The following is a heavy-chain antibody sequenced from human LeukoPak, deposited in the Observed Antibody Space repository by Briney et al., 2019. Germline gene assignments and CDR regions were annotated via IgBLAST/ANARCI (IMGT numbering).Heavy chain of an antibody. V-gene: IGHV4-59*01. CDR2: IYYSGST. Sequence: SETLSLTCTVSGGSISSYYWSWIRQPPGKGLEWIGYIYYSGSTNYNPSLKSRVTISVDTSKNQFSLKLSSVTAADTAVYYCARDRCSSTSCYKGSIWFDPWGQGTQVTVSS. CDR3: ARDRCSSTSCYKGSIWFDP. D-gene: IGHD2-2*02. CDR1: GGSISSYY. J-gene: IGHJ5*02.